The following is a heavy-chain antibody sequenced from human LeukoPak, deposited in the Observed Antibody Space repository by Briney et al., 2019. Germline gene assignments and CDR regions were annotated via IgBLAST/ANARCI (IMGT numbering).Heavy chain of an antibody. CDR1: GFTFSSYA. J-gene: IGHJ5*02. Sequence: GGSLRLSCAASGFTFSSYAMGWVRQAPGKGLEWVSAISGSGDTYYADSVKGRFTISRDNSKNTLYLQMNSLRAEDTAVYYCARDIKIYGDFNWFDPWGQGTLVTVSS. V-gene: IGHV3-23*01. D-gene: IGHD4-17*01. CDR2: ISGSGDT. CDR3: ARDIKIYGDFNWFDP.